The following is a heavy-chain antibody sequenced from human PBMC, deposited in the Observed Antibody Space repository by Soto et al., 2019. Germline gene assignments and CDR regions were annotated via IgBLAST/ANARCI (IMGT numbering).Heavy chain of an antibody. D-gene: IGHD2-15*01. CDR2: TNPYNGNT. CDR3: ARVVAAAPVYYGMDV. J-gene: IGHJ6*02. CDR1: GFTFTMYG. V-gene: IGHV1-18*01. Sequence: QVQLVQSGAEVKKPGASVKVSCKASGFTFTMYGITWVRQAPGQGLEWMGWTNPYNGNTNYAQKFQGRVTMTTDTSXXTGYMELRSLTSDDTAVYYCARVVAAAPVYYGMDVWGQGTTVTVSS.